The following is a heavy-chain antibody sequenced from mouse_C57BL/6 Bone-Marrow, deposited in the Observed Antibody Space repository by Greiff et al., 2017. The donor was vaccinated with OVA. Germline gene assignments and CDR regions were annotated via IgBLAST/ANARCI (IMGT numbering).Heavy chain of an antibody. CDR3: TLSTMVTTQYYFDY. CDR2: IRNKANNHAT. Sequence: VQLKESGGGLVQPGGSMKLSCAASGFTFSDAWMDWVRQSPEKGLEWVAEIRNKANNHATYYAESVKGRFTTSRDDSKSSVYLQMISLRAEDTGIYSCTLSTMVTTQYYFDYWGQGTTLTVSS. J-gene: IGHJ2*01. V-gene: IGHV6-6*01. CDR1: GFTFSDAW. D-gene: IGHD2-2*01.